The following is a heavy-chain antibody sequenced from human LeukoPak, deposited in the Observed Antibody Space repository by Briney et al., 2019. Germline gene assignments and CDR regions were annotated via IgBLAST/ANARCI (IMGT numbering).Heavy chain of an antibody. Sequence: GGSLRLSCAASGFTFSSYGMHWVRQAPGKGLEWVSYISSSSSTIYYADSVKGRFTISRDNSKNTLYLQMNSLRAEDTAVYYCARGPSGYHNTGGQGTLVTVSS. CDR3: ARGPSGYHNT. CDR1: GFTFSSYG. CDR2: ISSSSSTI. D-gene: IGHD5-12*01. V-gene: IGHV3-48*01. J-gene: IGHJ4*02.